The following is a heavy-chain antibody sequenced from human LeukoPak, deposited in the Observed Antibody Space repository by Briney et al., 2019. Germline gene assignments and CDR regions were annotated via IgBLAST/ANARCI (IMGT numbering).Heavy chain of an antibody. CDR2: ISDSGGST. CDR1: GFPFSSYA. CDR3: AKSAGYSSSWYGY. Sequence: GGSLRLSCSASGFPFSSYAMHWVRQAPGKGLEYVSAISDSGGSTYYADSVKGRFTISRDNSKNTLYLQMNSLRAEDTAVYYCAKSAGYSSSWYGYWGQGTLVTVSS. J-gene: IGHJ4*02. V-gene: IGHV3-23*01. D-gene: IGHD6-13*01.